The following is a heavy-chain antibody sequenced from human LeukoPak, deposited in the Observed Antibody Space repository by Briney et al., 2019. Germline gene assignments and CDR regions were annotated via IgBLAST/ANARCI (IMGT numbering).Heavy chain of an antibody. V-gene: IGHV3-21*01. CDR2: ISSSSSYI. Sequence: GGSLRLSCAASGFTFSSYSMNWVRQAPGKGLKWVSSISSSSSYIYYADSVKGRFTISRDNAKNSLYLQMNSLRAEDTAVYYCARALGDYVWGSYRTAEYFQHWGQGTLVTVSS. J-gene: IGHJ1*01. D-gene: IGHD3-16*02. CDR1: GFTFSSYS. CDR3: ARALGDYVWGSYRTAEYFQH.